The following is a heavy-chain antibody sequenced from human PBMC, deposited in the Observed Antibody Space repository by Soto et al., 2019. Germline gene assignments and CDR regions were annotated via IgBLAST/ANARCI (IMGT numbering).Heavy chain of an antibody. CDR1: GDAFSSYA. CDR2: IIPMFGTP. J-gene: IGHJ6*02. D-gene: IGHD2-21*01. Sequence: QVQLIQSGAAVKKPGSSVKVSCHTSGDAFSSYAMSWVRQGPGQGLEWMGGIIPMFGTPIYTEKFQGRVTITADETTSAVYMELRSLTSDDSAGYYCARSYSVTTSSYYGMDVWGQGTTIIVS. V-gene: IGHV1-69*01. CDR3: ARSYSVTTSSYYGMDV.